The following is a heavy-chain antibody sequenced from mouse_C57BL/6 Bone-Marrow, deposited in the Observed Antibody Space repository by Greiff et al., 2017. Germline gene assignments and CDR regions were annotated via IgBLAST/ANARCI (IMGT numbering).Heavy chain of an antibody. J-gene: IGHJ1*03. V-gene: IGHV5-17*01. CDR1: GFSFSDSG. CDR2: FSSGSRTI. Sequence: EVMLVESGGGLVKPGGSLKLSCAASGFSFSDSGMHWVRQAPEKGLEWVAYFSSGSRTIYYADTVKGRFTIFRDNAKKTLVLQTPRLRSEDTAMYYCSRWLQRLYFDVWGTGTTVTVST. D-gene: IGHD2-2*01. CDR3: SRWLQRLYFDV.